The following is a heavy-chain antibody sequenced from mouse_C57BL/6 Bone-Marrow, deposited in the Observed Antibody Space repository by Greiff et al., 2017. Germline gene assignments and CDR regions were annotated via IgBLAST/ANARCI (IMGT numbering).Heavy chain of an antibody. V-gene: IGHV5-6*02. CDR3: ASPYYDYNYYAMDY. Sequence: EVMLVESGGDLVKPGGSLKLSCAASGFTFSSYGMSWVRQTPDKRLEWVATISSGGSYTYYPASVKGRFTISRDNAKNTRYLQMSSLKSEDTAIYYCASPYYDYNYYAMDYWGQGTSGTVSS. D-gene: IGHD2-4*01. CDR2: ISSGGSYT. J-gene: IGHJ4*01. CDR1: GFTFSSYG.